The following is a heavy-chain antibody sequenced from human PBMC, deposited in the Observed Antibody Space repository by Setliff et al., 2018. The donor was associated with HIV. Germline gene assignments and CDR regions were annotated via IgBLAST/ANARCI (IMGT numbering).Heavy chain of an antibody. Sequence: TLSLTCTVSDDSISSNYWSWIRQSAGKGLEWVGRIYTGGRTNYNPSLKGRVTMSVDTSKNQFSLKLRSVTAADTAMYYCARVSITYWYSIPTFYYYYMDVWGKGTKVTVSS. J-gene: IGHJ6*03. D-gene: IGHD2-15*01. CDR1: DDSISSNY. V-gene: IGHV4-4*07. CDR2: IYTGGRT. CDR3: ARVSITYWYSIPTFYYYYMDV.